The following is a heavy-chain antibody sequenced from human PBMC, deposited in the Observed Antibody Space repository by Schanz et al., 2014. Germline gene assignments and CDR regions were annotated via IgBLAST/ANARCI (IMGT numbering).Heavy chain of an antibody. D-gene: IGHD3-10*01. J-gene: IGHJ4*02. Sequence: EVQLVESGGGLVKPGGSLRLSCAASGFTFSNYTMYWVRQAPGKGLEWVSSITSTSRYIYYADSLKGRFTISRDNAKNQVYLQMTSLRAEDTAEYYCARGVRVRGNIIDYWGPGTLVTVSS. CDR3: ARGVRVRGNIIDY. CDR1: GFTFSNYT. V-gene: IGHV3-21*01. CDR2: ITSTSRYI.